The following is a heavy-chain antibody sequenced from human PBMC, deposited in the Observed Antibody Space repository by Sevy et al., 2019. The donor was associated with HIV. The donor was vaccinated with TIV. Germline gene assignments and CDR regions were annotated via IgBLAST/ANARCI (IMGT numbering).Heavy chain of an antibody. CDR2: IYYSGST. CDR1: GGSVSSGSYY. V-gene: IGHV4-61*01. CDR3: ARSRAYGYCSGGIGYFYYYGMDV. J-gene: IGHJ6*02. Sequence: SETLSLTCTVSGGSVSSGSYYWSWIRQPPGKGLEWIGYIYYSGSTNYNPSLKSRVTISVDTSKNQFSLKLSSVTAADTAVYYCARSRAYGYCSGGIGYFYYYGMDVWGQGTTVTVSS. D-gene: IGHD2-15*01.